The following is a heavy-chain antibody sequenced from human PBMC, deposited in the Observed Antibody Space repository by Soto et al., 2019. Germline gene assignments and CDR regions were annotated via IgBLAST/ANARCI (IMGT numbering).Heavy chain of an antibody. J-gene: IGHJ6*02. CDR1: GGTFTNYA. CDR2: IIPVFGTP. CDR3: ARERSVGYCITTTCPKPFYYYAMDV. V-gene: IGHV1-69*13. D-gene: IGHD2-2*01. Sequence: SVKVSCKASGGTFTNYAFSWVVQSPLQWLDWMGGIIPVFGTPDYAQKFQGRVTITADESTRTASMELSSLRSDDTAVYYCARERSVGYCITTTCPKPFYYYAMDVWGQGTTVTVSS.